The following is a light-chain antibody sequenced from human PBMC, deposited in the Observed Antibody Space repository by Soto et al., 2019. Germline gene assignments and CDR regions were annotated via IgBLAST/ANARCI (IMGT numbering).Light chain of an antibody. CDR1: QAIRND. V-gene: IGKV1-6*01. CDR3: LQDYNYPLT. Sequence: AIQMTQSPSSLSASIGDRVTITCRASQAIRNDLGWFQQKPGKAPKLLISAASSLHSGVPSRFSGSGSGTDFPLTISSLQPEDSATYYCLQDYNYPLTFGGGTKVEIK. CDR2: AAS. J-gene: IGKJ4*01.